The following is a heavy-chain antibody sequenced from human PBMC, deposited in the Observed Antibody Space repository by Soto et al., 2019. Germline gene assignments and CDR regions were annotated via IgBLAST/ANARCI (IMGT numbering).Heavy chain of an antibody. CDR1: GGSISSSSYY. CDR3: ARLARPHYYFDY. V-gene: IGHV4-39*01. CDR2: IYYSGST. Sequence: SETLSLTCTVSGGSISSSSYYWGWIRQPPGKGLEWIGSIYYSGSTYYNPSLKSRVTISVDTSKNQFSLKLSSVTAADTAVYYCARLARPHYYFDYWGQGTLVTVSS. J-gene: IGHJ4*02.